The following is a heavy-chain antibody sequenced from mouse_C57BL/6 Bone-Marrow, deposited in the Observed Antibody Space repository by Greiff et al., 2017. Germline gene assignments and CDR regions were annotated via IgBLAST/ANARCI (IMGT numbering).Heavy chain of an antibody. V-gene: IGHV1-42*01. CDR1: GYSFTGYY. CDR3: ARPLRRNYAMDY. D-gene: IGHD2-12*01. J-gene: IGHJ4*01. Sequence: EVQLQQSGPELVKPGASVKISCKASGYSFTGYYMNWVKQSPEKSLEWIGEINPSTGGTTYNQKFKAKATLTVDKSSSTAYMQLKSLTSEDSAVYYCARPLRRNYAMDYWGQGTSVTVSS. CDR2: INPSTGGT.